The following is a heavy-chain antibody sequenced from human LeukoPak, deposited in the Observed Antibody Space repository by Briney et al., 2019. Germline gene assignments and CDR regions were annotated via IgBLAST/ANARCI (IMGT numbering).Heavy chain of an antibody. Sequence: GGSLRLSCVGSRFTFSNAWMSWVRQAPGKGLEWVGRIKSNVNGGTIDYTPPVKGRFIISRDDSKDTLYLHMSSLKIEDTAMYYCTTWDYVDYWGQGTVVTVSS. CDR2: IKSNVNGGTI. CDR3: TTWDYVDY. CDR1: RFTFSNAW. D-gene: IGHD1-26*01. J-gene: IGHJ4*01. V-gene: IGHV3-15*01.